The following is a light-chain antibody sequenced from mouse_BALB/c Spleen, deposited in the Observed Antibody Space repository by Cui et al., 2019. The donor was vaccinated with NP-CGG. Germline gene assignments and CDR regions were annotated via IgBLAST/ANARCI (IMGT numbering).Light chain of an antibody. Sequence: AVLTHESALTTSPGETVTLTCRSSTGAVTTSNYANWVQEKPDHLFTGLIGGTNNRAPGVPARFSGSPIGDKAALTITGAQTEDEAIYFCALWYSNHWVFGGGTKLTVL. CDR2: GTN. V-gene: IGLV1*01. J-gene: IGLJ1*01. CDR3: ALWYSNHWV. CDR1: TGAVTTSNY.